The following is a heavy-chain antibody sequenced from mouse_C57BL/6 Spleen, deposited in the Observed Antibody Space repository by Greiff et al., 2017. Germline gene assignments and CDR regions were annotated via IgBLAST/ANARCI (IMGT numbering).Heavy chain of an antibody. CDR1: GYTFTSYW. V-gene: IGHV1-64*01. Sequence: QVQLKESGAELVKPGASVKLSCKASGYTFTSYWMHWVKQRPGQGLEWIGMIHPNSGSTNYNEKFKSKATLTVDKSSSTAYMQLSSLTSEDSAVYYCSSYPYFDYWGQGTTLTVSS. CDR3: SSYPYFDY. D-gene: IGHD1-1*01. CDR2: IHPNSGST. J-gene: IGHJ2*01.